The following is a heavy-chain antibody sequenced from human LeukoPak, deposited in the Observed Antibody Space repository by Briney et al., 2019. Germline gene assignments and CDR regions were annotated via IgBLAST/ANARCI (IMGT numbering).Heavy chain of an antibody. CDR2: IFYSGSI. J-gene: IGHJ4*02. Sequence: SETLSLTCSVSGDSINSSTSSWGWVRQPPGKGLEWIGTIFYSGSIYDNPSLKSRVTMSLDTSKNQFSLRLRSVTAADTAFYYCARVFRFSYFDYWGQGALITVS. CDR1: GDSINSSTSS. D-gene: IGHD3-3*01. CDR3: ARVFRFSYFDY. V-gene: IGHV4-39*07.